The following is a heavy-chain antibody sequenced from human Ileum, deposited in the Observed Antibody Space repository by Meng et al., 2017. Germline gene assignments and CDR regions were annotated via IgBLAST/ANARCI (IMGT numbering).Heavy chain of an antibody. D-gene: IGHD3-22*01. J-gene: IGHJ4*02. CDR1: GGSINSGSYY. CDR3: ASARYDN. Sequence: QVQLQESGPGLVKPSQTLSLTCTVSGGSINSGSYYWNWIRQVPEKGLEWIGFIYYSGTTYYNPSLKSRLSMSLDTSKNQFSLKLTSVTAADTAVYYCASARYDNWGQGTLVTVSS. CDR2: IYYSGTT. V-gene: IGHV4-31*03.